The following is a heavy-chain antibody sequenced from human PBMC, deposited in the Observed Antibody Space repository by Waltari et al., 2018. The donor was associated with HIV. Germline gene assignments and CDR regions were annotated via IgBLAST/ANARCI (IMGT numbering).Heavy chain of an antibody. J-gene: IGHJ3*02. CDR3: ARDWSYYYDSSGYHGGAFDI. CDR1: GYTFTSYG. V-gene: IGHV1-18*01. D-gene: IGHD3-22*01. Sequence: QVQLVQSGAEVKKPGASVKVPCKASGYTFTSYGISWVRKAPGQGLEWMGWIRAYNGNTNYAQKLHGRVTMTTDTSTSTAYMELRSLRSDDTAVYYCARDWSYYYDSSGYHGGAFDIWGQGTMVTVSS. CDR2: IRAYNGNT.